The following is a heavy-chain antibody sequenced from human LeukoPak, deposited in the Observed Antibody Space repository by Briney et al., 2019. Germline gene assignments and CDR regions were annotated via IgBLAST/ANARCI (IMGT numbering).Heavy chain of an antibody. CDR2: IYYSGST. D-gene: IGHD2-2*02. CDR1: GGSISSSSYY. V-gene: IGHV4-39*07. CDR3: AREEGCYTSVCWFDP. J-gene: IGHJ5*02. Sequence: SETLSLTCTVSGGSISSSSYYWGWIRQPPGKGLEWIGSIYYSGSTYYNPSLKSRVTISVDTSKNQFSLKLSSVTAADTAVYYCAREEGCYTSVCWFDPWGQGTLVTVFS.